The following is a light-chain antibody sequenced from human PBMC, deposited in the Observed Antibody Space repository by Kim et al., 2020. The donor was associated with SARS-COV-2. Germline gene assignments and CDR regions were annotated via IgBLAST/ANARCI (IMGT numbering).Light chain of an antibody. Sequence: SYELTQPPSVSVCPGQTARITRSGDELAKKYAYWYQQKSGQAPVLVSYEDSERPSGIPERFSGSSSGTMATLTISGAQVDDEADYYCYSTDSSGDHWVFG. CDR3: YSTDSSGDHWV. J-gene: IGLJ3*02. CDR2: EDS. V-gene: IGLV3-10*01. CDR1: ELAKKY.